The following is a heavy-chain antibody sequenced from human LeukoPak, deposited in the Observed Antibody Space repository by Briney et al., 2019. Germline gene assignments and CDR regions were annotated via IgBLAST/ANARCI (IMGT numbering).Heavy chain of an antibody. CDR2: ITSTSGTI. CDR3: ARSSGYPFFDY. J-gene: IGHJ4*02. D-gene: IGHD3-22*01. Sequence: GGSLRLSCEASGFTFSDYSMNWVRQAPGEGLEWLSYITSTSGTIYYADSVKGRFTSSRDNAKNSVYLQMNSLRAEDTAVYYCARSSGYPFFDYWGQGTLVTVSS. V-gene: IGHV3-48*01. CDR1: GFTFSDYS.